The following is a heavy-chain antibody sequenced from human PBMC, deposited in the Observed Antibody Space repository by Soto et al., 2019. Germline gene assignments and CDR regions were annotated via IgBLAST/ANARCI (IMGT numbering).Heavy chain of an antibody. CDR2: ISAYNCNT. CDR1: GYTFTSYG. V-gene: IGHV1-18*01. J-gene: IGHJ6*02. Sequence: QVQLVQSGAEVKKPGASVKVSCKASGYTFTSYGISWVRQAPGQGLEWMGWISAYNCNTNYAQKLQGRVTMTTDTSTSTAYMELRSLRSDDTAVYYCARGVSYWGRYYYYGMDVWGQGTTVTVSS. CDR3: ARGVSYWGRYYYYGMDV. D-gene: IGHD1-26*01.